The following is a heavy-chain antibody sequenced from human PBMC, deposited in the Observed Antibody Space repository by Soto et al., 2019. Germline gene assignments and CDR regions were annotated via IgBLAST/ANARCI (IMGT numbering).Heavy chain of an antibody. J-gene: IGHJ4*02. Sequence: QVQLVESGGGVVQPGRSLRLSCAASGFTFSSYAMHWVRQAPGKGLEWVAVISYDGSNKYYTDSVKGRFTISRDNSKNTLYLQMNSLRAEDTAVYYCARPPYDSSWYYFDYWGQGILATVSS. CDR2: ISYDGSNK. V-gene: IGHV3-30-3*01. D-gene: IGHD3-22*01. CDR1: GFTFSSYA. CDR3: ARPPYDSSWYYFDY.